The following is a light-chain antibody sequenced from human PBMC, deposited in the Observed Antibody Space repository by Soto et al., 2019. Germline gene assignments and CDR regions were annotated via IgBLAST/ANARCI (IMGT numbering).Light chain of an antibody. Sequence: EIVLTQSPGTLSLSPGERATLSRRASQSVSSIYLAWYQQKPGQAPRLLIYGASSRPTGIPDRFSGSGSGTDFTLTISRLEPEDFAVYYCQQYGSSALTFGGGTKVEIK. CDR3: QQYGSSALT. V-gene: IGKV3-20*01. CDR2: GAS. CDR1: QSVSSIY. J-gene: IGKJ4*01.